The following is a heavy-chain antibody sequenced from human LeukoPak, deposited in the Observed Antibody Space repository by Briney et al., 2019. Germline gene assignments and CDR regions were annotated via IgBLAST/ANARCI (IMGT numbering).Heavy chain of an antibody. CDR3: ARDTDTVTTILDY. CDR1: GFTFSSYW. J-gene: IGHJ4*02. Sequence: GRSLRLSCAASGFTFSSYWMHWVRQAPGKGLVWVSRINSDGSSTRYADSVKGRFTIARDNAKNTLYLQMNSLRAEDTAVYYCARDTDTVTTILDYWGQGTLVTVSS. CDR2: INSDGSST. D-gene: IGHD4-17*01. V-gene: IGHV3-74*01.